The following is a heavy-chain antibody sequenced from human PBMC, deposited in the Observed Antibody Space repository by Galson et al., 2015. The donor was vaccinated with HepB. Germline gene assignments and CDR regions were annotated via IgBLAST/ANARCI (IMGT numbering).Heavy chain of an antibody. D-gene: IGHD6-13*01. Sequence: SVKVSCKASGYTFTSYGISWVRQAPGQGLEWMGWISAYNGNTNYAQKLQGRVTMTTDTSTSTAYMELRSLRSDDTAVYYCAREGYSSSWYLLTGYSSGWYQGGWFDPWGQGTLVTVSS. J-gene: IGHJ5*02. CDR3: AREGYSSSWYLLTGYSSGWYQGGWFDP. CDR1: GYTFTSYG. V-gene: IGHV1-18*04. CDR2: ISAYNGNT.